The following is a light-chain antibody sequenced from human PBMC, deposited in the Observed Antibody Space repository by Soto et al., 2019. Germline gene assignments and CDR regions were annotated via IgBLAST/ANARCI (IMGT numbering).Light chain of an antibody. Sequence: DLQMTQSPSTLSASVGDRVTITCRASQSIVRWLAWYQQKPGKAPKLLIYDASSLESGVPSRFRGSGSGTEFTLTISNLQPDDFSNDYCQQYNSYYRTFGQGTTVESK. J-gene: IGKJ1*01. V-gene: IGKV1-5*01. CDR3: QQYNSYYRT. CDR1: QSIVRW. CDR2: DAS.